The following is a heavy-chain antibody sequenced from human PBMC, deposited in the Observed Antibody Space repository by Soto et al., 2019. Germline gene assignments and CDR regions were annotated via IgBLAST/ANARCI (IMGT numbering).Heavy chain of an antibody. V-gene: IGHV1-18*01. CDR1: GYTFTSYG. J-gene: IGHJ4*02. D-gene: IGHD5-18*01. CDR3: ERDNGYASEY. Sequence: QVQLVKSGAEVKKPGASGKVSCKASGYTFTSYGISWVRQAPGHGLEWMGWISAYNGNTNYAQKLQGSVTMTPDTSTSTDDMKLTSLRSDHTTVDAGERDNGYASEYGGQGTLVTVSS. CDR2: ISAYNGNT.